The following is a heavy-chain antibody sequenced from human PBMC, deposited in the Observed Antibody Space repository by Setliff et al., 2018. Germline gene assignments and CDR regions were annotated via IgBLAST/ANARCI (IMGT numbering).Heavy chain of an antibody. Sequence: PGESLKISCKGSGYTFANYWIAWVRQMPGKGLEWMGIVYPGDSDTRYSPSFQGRFTISRDNAKNSLYLQMNSLRAEDTAVYYCARGNSGGDYWGQGTLVTVSS. V-gene: IGHV5-51*01. J-gene: IGHJ4*02. D-gene: IGHD6-25*01. CDR1: GYTFANYW. CDR3: ARGNSGGDY. CDR2: VYPGDSDT.